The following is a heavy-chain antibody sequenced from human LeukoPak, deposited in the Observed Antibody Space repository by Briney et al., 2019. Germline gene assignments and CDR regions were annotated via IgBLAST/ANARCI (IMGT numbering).Heavy chain of an antibody. CDR2: IYYSGNT. J-gene: IGHJ4*02. Sequence: SETLFLTCTVSGGSISSYYWSWIRQPPGKGLEWIGYIYYSGNTNYNPSLKSRVTISVDTSKNQFSLQLNSVTAADTAVYYCARYAYGSGPFDYWGQGTLITVSS. D-gene: IGHD6-19*01. CDR1: GGSISSYY. V-gene: IGHV4-59*01. CDR3: ARYAYGSGPFDY.